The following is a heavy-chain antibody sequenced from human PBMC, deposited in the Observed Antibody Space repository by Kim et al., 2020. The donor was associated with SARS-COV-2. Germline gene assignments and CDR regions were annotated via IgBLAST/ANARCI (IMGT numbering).Heavy chain of an antibody. CDR2: INSDGSGT. CDR3: ARSIVGPSTDY. V-gene: IGHV3-74*01. CDR1: GFTFSTYW. J-gene: IGHJ4*02. D-gene: IGHD1-26*01. Sequence: GGSLRLSCAASGFTFSTYWMHWVRQAPGKGLAWVSRINSDGSGTVYADSVKGRFTISTDNAKNTLYLQMNSLRVEDTAVYYCARSIVGPSTDYWGQGTLVTVSS.